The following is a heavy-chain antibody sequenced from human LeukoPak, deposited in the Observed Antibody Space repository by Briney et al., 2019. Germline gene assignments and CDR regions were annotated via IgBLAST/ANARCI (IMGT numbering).Heavy chain of an antibody. D-gene: IGHD3-10*01. CDR3: ATFKTYYYGSGSYYNVPGYFDY. CDR1: GFTVSSNY. J-gene: IGHJ4*02. V-gene: IGHV3-53*01. CDR2: IYSGGST. Sequence: PGGSLRLSCAASGFTVSSNYMSWVRRAPGKGLEWVSVIYSGGSTYYADSVKGRFTISRDNSKNTLYLQMNSLRAEDTAVYYCATFKTYYYGSGSYYNVPGYFDYWGQGTLVTVSS.